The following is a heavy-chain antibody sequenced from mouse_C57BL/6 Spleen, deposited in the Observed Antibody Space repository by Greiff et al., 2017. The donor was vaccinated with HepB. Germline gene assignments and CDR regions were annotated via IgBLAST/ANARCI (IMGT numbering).Heavy chain of an antibody. Sequence: EVHLVESGGGLVKPGGSLKLSCAASGFTFSDYGMHWVRQAPEKGLEWVAYISSGSSTIYYADTVKGRFTISRDNAKNTLFLQMTSLRSEDTAMYYCARGGGYYYAMDYWGQGTSVTVSS. V-gene: IGHV5-17*01. CDR3: ARGGGYYYAMDY. CDR1: GFTFSDYG. CDR2: ISSGSSTI. J-gene: IGHJ4*01.